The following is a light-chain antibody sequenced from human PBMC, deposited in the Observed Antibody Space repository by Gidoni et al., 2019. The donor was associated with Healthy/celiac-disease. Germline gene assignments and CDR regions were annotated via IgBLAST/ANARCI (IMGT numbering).Light chain of an antibody. V-gene: IGLV2-14*01. CDR1: SSDVGGYNY. Sequence: QSALTQPASVSGSPGPSITISCPGTSSDVGGYNYVSWYQQHPGKAPKLMIYDVSNRPSGVSNRFSGSKSGNTASLTISGLQAEDEADYYCSSYTSSSTLAVVFGGGTKLTVL. CDR3: SSYTSSSTLAVV. CDR2: DVS. J-gene: IGLJ2*01.